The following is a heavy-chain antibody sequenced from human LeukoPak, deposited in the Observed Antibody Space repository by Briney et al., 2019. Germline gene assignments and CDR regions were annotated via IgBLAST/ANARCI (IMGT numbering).Heavy chain of an antibody. D-gene: IGHD2-2*01. CDR3: ARSILGRVAPAKNWFDP. V-gene: IGHV1-18*01. J-gene: IGHJ5*02. CDR2: ISAYNGNT. CDR1: GYTFTSYG. Sequence: ASVKVSCKASGYTFTSYGISWVRQAPGQGLEWMGWISAYNGNTNYAQKLQGRVTMTTDTSTSTAYMELRSLRSDDTAVYYCARSILGRVAPAKNWFDPWGQGTLVTVSS.